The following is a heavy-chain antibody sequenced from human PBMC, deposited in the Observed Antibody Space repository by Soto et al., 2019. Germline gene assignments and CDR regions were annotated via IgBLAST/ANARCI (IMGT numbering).Heavy chain of an antibody. CDR3: ASVGYDYDNSGYYLP. D-gene: IGHD3-22*01. Sequence: SCTLSRTCIVAGGSVSSRNWWSWVRQPPGKGLEWIGEIYHSGSTTYNPSLKSRATISVDKSENQFSLRLKSVTAAETAVYYCASVGYDYDNSGYYLPWGPGTLVTGSS. J-gene: IGHJ5*02. CDR2: IYHSGST. V-gene: IGHV4-4*02. CDR1: GGSVSSRNW.